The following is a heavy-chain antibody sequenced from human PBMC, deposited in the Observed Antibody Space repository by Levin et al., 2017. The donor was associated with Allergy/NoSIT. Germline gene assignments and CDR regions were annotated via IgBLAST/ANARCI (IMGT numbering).Heavy chain of an antibody. CDR2: ISWNSDTK. CDR3: ARAGERYFDWLYTLPLDNWLDP. CDR1: GFIFDDYA. J-gene: IGHJ5*02. V-gene: IGHV3-9*01. D-gene: IGHD3-9*01. Sequence: GGSLRLSCAASGFIFDDYAMHWVRQSPGKGLEWVSGISWNSDTKGYADSVKGRFTISRDNAKNSLYLQMNSLRTEDTAFYYCARAGERYFDWLYTLPLDNWLDPWGQGTLVTVSS.